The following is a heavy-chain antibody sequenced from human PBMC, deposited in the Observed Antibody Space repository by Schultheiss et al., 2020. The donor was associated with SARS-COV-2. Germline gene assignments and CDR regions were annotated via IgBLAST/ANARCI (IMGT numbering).Heavy chain of an antibody. Sequence: SETLSLTCTVSGGSISSGGYYWSWIRQHPGKGLEWIGYIYYSGSTNYNPSLKSRVTISLDASKNQFSLHLSSVTAADTAVYYCARGAVGATTHFDYWGQGTLVTVSS. CDR3: ARGAVGATTHFDY. D-gene: IGHD1-26*01. J-gene: IGHJ4*02. CDR1: GGSISSGGYY. V-gene: IGHV4-61*08. CDR2: IYYSGST.